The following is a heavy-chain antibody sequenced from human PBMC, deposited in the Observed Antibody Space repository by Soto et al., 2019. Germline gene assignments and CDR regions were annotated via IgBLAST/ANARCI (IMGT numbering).Heavy chain of an antibody. CDR1: GGTFSSYA. CDR2: IIPIFGTA. J-gene: IGHJ3*02. Sequence: QVQLVQSGAEVKKPGSSVKVSCKASGGTFSSYAISWVRQAPGQGLAWLGGIIPIFGTANYAQKFQGRVTITADESTSTAYMELSSLRSEDTAVYYCARGALAGVIVVVIYAFDIWGQGTMVTVSS. V-gene: IGHV1-69*12. CDR3: ARGALAGVIVVVIYAFDI. D-gene: IGHD3-22*01.